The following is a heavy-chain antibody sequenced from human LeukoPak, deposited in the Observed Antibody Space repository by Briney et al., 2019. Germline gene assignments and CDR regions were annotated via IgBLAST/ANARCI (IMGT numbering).Heavy chain of an antibody. V-gene: IGHV4-34*04. CDR3: ASKTYDFWSGGTPFDP. CDR1: GGSFSGYY. J-gene: IGHJ5*02. CDR2: INHSGST. D-gene: IGHD3-3*01. Sequence: PSETLSLTCAVYGGSFSGYYWSWIRQPPRKGLEWIGEINHSGSTNHNPSLKSRAPISVGTSKNQFSLKLSSVTAAVTAVYYCASKTYDFWSGGTPFDPWGQGTLVTVSS.